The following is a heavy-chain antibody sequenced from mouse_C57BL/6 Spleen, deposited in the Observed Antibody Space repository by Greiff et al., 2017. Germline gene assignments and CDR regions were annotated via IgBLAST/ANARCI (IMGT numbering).Heavy chain of an antibody. Sequence: EVKLQESGPELVKPGASVKMSCKASGYTFTDYNMHWVKQSHGKSLEWIGYINPNNGGTSYNQKFKGKATLTVNKSSSTAYMELRSLTSEDSAVYYCARWWLLQGDYWGQGTSVTVSS. CDR2: INPNNGGT. V-gene: IGHV1-22*01. D-gene: IGHD2-3*01. J-gene: IGHJ4*01. CDR1: GYTFTDYN. CDR3: ARWWLLQGDY.